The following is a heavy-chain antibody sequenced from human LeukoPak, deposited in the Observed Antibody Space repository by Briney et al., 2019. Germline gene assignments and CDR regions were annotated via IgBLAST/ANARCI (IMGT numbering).Heavy chain of an antibody. CDR1: GFTFSSYA. Sequence: GGSLRLSCAASGFTFSSYAMSWVRQAPGKGLEWVSAISGSGGSTYYADSVKGRFTTSRDNSKNTLYLQMNSLRAEDTAVYYCARDPYSSGWYFDYWGQGTLVTVSS. CDR2: ISGSGGST. V-gene: IGHV3-23*01. CDR3: ARDPYSSGWYFDY. D-gene: IGHD6-19*01. J-gene: IGHJ4*02.